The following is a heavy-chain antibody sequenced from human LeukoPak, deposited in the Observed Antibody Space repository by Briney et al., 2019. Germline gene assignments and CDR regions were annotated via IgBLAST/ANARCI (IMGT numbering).Heavy chain of an antibody. CDR2: IYPGDSDT. V-gene: IGHV5-51*01. J-gene: IGHJ6*02. CDR1: GYRFTTYW. Sequence: PGESLKISCKGSGYRFTTYWIAWVRQLPGKGLEWMGIIYPGDSDTRYSPSFQGQVTISADKSISTAYLQWSSLKASDTAMYYCARLPLTTVTTSYYYYYGMDVWGQGTTVTVSS. D-gene: IGHD4-11*01. CDR3: ARLPLTTVTTSYYYYYGMDV.